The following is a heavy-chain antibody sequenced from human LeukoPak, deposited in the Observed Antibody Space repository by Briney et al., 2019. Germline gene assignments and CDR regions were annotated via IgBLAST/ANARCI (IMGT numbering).Heavy chain of an antibody. CDR3: AGGNSYYDSSGYYTLTY. CDR2: ISSSGNTI. Sequence: GGSLRLSCAASGFTFSDYYMSWVRQAPGKGLEWVSYISSSGNTIYYADPVKGRFTISRDNAKNSLSLQMNSLRAEDTALYYCAGGNSYYDSSGYYTLTYWGQGTLVTVSS. J-gene: IGHJ4*02. V-gene: IGHV3-11*01. CDR1: GFTFSDYY. D-gene: IGHD3-22*01.